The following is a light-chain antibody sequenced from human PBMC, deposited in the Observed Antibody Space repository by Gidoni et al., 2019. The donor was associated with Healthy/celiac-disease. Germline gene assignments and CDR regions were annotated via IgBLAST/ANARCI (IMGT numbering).Light chain of an antibody. J-gene: IGKJ3*01. CDR3: QQYGSSRFT. CDR2: GAS. CDR1: QSVSSSY. Sequence: EIVLTQSPGTLSLSPGERATLSCRASQSVSSSYLAWYQQKPGQAPRLLIYGASSRATGIPDRFSGIWSVTDFTLTISRLEPEDFAVYYCQQYGSSRFTFGPGTKVDIK. V-gene: IGKV3-20*01.